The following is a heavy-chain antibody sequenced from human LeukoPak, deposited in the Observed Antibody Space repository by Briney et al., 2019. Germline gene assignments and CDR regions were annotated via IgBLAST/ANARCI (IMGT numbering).Heavy chain of an antibody. J-gene: IGHJ5*02. CDR3: ARLYYYGSGSYYNRNWFDP. V-gene: IGHV4-39*01. Sequence: PSETLSLTCTVSGISISSSNSYWGWIRQPPGKGLEWIGSIYYTGNTYYNASLKSRVTISIDTSKNQFSLRLSSVTAADTAVYFCARLYYYGSGSYYNRNWFDPWGQGALVTVSS. CDR2: IYYTGNT. D-gene: IGHD3-10*01. CDR1: GISISSSNSY.